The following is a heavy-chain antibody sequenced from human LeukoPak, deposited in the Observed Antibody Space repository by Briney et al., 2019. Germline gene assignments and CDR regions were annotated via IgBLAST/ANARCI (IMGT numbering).Heavy chain of an antibody. CDR2: ISSSSSYT. CDR1: GFTFSDYY. J-gene: IGHJ4*02. V-gene: IGHV3-11*06. Sequence: PGGSLRLSCAASGFTFSDYYMSWIRQAPGKGLEWVLYISSSSSYTNYADSVKGRFTISRDNAKNSLYLQMNSLRAEDTAVYYCARFYYDYVWGSYRYTQFDYWGQGTLVTVSS. CDR3: ARFYYDYVWGSYRYTQFDY. D-gene: IGHD3-16*02.